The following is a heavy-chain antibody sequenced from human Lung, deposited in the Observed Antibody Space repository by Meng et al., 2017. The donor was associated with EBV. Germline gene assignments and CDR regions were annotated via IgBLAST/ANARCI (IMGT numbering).Heavy chain of an antibody. D-gene: IGHD1-26*01. CDR3: TRVEVGITSGDY. Sequence: QVQVVQLGAEVERSGASVTVSCKASGYPFSGNCMQWVRQAPGQGLEWMGRINPNNGGANYAQQFKGRVTMTTDTSISKAYMELSRLRSDDTAVYYCTRVEVGITSGDYWGQGTLVTVSS. CDR1: GYPFSGNC. J-gene: IGHJ4*02. CDR2: INPNNGGA. V-gene: IGHV1-2*06.